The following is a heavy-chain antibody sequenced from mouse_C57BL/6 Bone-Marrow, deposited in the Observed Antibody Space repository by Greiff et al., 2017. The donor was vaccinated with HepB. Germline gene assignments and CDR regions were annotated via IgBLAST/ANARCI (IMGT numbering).Heavy chain of an antibody. V-gene: IGHV5-15*01. CDR3: ARHGYYGSSPYYYAMDY. D-gene: IGHD1-1*01. CDR1: GFTFSDYG. CDR2: ISNLAYSI. J-gene: IGHJ4*01. Sequence: EVQRVESGGGLVQPGGSLKLSCAASGFTFSDYGMAWVRPAPRKGPEWVAFISNLAYSIYYADTVTGRFTISRENAKNTLYLEMSSLRSEDTAMYYCARHGYYGSSPYYYAMDYWGQGTSVTVSS.